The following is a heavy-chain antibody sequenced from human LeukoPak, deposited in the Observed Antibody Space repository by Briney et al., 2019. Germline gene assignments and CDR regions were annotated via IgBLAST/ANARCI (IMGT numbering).Heavy chain of an antibody. D-gene: IGHD3-10*01. CDR3: ATRPLGGVVRGVIKNWFDP. CDR1: GGYISSYY. J-gene: IGHJ5*02. V-gene: IGHV4-59*08. Sequence: SETLSLTCTVSGGYISSYYWSWIRQPPGKGLEWIGYIYYSGSTNYNPSLKSRVTISVDTSKNQFSLKLSSVTAADTAVYYCATRPLGGVVRGVIKNWFDPWGQGTLVTVSS. CDR2: IYYSGST.